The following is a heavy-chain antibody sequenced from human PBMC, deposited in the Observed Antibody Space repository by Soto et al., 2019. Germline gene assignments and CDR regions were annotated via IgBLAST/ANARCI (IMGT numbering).Heavy chain of an antibody. D-gene: IGHD3-16*01. CDR3: ARDIKDYDYIWGSYPSDY. CDR2: INPSGGST. CDR1: GYTFTSYY. J-gene: IGHJ4*02. Sequence: ASVKVSCKASGYTFTSYYMHWVRQAPGQGLEWMGIINPSGGSTSYEQKFQGRVTMTRDTSTSTVYMELSSLRSEDTAVYYCARDIKDYDYIWGSYPSDYWGQGTLVTVSS. V-gene: IGHV1-46*03.